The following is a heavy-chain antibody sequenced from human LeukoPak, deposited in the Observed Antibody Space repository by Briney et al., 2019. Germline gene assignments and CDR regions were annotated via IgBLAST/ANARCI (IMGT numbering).Heavy chain of an antibody. D-gene: IGHD5-24*01. CDR1: GFTFDDYA. CDR2: ISGSGGGT. Sequence: GGSLRLSCAASGFTFDDYAMHWVRQAPGKGLEWVSGISGSGGGTYYADSVKGRFTISRDNSKNTLYLQMNSLRAEDTAVYFCAKSGYNRFDYWGQGTLVTVSS. J-gene: IGHJ4*02. CDR3: AKSGYNRFDY. V-gene: IGHV3-23*01.